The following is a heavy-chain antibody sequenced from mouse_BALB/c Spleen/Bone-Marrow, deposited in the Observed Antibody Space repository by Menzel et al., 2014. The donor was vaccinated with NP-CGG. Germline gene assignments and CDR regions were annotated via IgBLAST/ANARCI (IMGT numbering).Heavy chain of an antibody. D-gene: IGHD2-3*01. Sequence: VQLQQPGPELAKPGASVKISRKASGYSFTGYFMNWVMQSHGKSLEWIGRINPYNGDTFYNQKFKGKATLTVDKSSSTAHMELRSLASEDSAVYYCARGGLLRAMDYWGQGTSVTVSS. V-gene: IGHV1-20*02. CDR2: INPYNGDT. CDR3: ARGGLLRAMDY. J-gene: IGHJ4*01. CDR1: GYSFTGYF.